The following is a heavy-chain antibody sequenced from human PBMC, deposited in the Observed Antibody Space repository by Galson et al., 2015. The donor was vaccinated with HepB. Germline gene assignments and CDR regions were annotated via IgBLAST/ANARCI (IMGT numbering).Heavy chain of an antibody. Sequence: CAISGDSVSSNSAAWNWVRQSPSRGLEWLGRTYYRSKWYNDYAVSMRGRITLNADTSKNQFSLQLNSVTPEDTAVYYCARDRGYCSSTSCYNFDYWGQGTLVTVSS. J-gene: IGHJ4*02. D-gene: IGHD2-2*02. V-gene: IGHV6-1*01. CDR1: GDSVSSNSAA. CDR3: ARDRGYCSSTSCYNFDY. CDR2: TYYRSKWYN.